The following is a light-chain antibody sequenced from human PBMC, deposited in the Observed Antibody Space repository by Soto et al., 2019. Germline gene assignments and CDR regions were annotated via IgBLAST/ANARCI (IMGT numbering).Light chain of an antibody. CDR1: QSVDTN. CDR2: SAS. J-gene: IGKJ2*01. CDR3: QQYYNWPPYT. Sequence: EVVMTQSPATLSVSPGDRATLSCRASQSVDTNVVWYQQKPGQPPRLLVHSASIRATGVPARFTGIGSGTDFTLTICGLQSDDFAIYYCQQYYNWPPYTFGQGTRLQIK. V-gene: IGKV3-15*01.